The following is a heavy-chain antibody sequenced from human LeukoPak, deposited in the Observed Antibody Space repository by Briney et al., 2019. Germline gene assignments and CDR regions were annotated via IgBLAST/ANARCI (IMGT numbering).Heavy chain of an antibody. J-gene: IGHJ4*02. CDR3: ACWGGGNQGH. D-gene: IGHD4-23*01. CDR2: INPNSGDT. V-gene: IGHV1-2*06. CDR1: GYTFTAYY. Sequence: ASVKVSCKASGYTFTAYYMDWVRQAPGQRHEWMGRINPNSGDTIYAQNFQGRVTVTRDTSISTAYMELSRLRSDDTAVYYCACWGGGNQGHWGQGTLVTVSS.